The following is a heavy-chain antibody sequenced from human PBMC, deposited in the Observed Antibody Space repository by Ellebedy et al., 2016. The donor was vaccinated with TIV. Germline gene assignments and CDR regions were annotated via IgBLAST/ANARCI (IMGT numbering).Heavy chain of an antibody. V-gene: IGHV3-23*01. D-gene: IGHD5-18*01. Sequence: GESLKISCAASGFTFSSYVMSWVRQAPGKGLEWVSAISGSGGSTYYADSVKGRFTISRENAKNSLYLQMNSLRAEDTAVYYCAREGDTAMVHGMDVWGQGTTVTVSS. CDR1: GFTFSSYV. CDR3: AREGDTAMVHGMDV. CDR2: ISGSGGST. J-gene: IGHJ6*02.